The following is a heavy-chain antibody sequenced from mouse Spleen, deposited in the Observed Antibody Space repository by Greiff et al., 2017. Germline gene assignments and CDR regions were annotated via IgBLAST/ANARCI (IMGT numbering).Heavy chain of an antibody. V-gene: IGHV1-42*01. CDR3: ARTWDGYYLYYAMDY. J-gene: IGHJ4*01. D-gene: IGHD2-3*01. CDR1: GYSFTGYY. CDR2: INPSTGGT. Sequence: VQLQQSGPELVKPGASVKISCKASGYSFTGYYMNWVKQSPEKSLEWIGEINPSTGGTTYNQKFKAKATLTVDKSSSTAYMQLKSLTSEDSAVYYGARTWDGYYLYYAMDYGGQGTSVTVSS.